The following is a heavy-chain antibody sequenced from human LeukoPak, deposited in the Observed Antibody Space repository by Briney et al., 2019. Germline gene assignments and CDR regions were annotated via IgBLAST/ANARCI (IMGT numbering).Heavy chain of an antibody. Sequence: GGYLRLSCAASGFIFSGYAMSWIRQAPGKGLEWVSGISGSGGHTHYADSVNGRFTIPRDNSKKTLYLEVFSLRADDTAVYYCAKSGSYERWFDPWGQGTLVTVSS. D-gene: IGHD1-26*01. J-gene: IGHJ5*02. V-gene: IGHV3-23*01. CDR2: ISGSGGHT. CDR3: AKSGSYERWFDP. CDR1: GFIFSGYA.